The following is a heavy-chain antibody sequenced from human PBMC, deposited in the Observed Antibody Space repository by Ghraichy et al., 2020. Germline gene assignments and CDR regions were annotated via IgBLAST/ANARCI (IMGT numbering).Heavy chain of an antibody. J-gene: IGHJ4*02. D-gene: IGHD1-7*01. CDR2: IRRDGSNE. CDR1: GFTLRDYN. V-gene: IGHV3-33*01. CDR3: VSDGWNYRCDY. Sequence: GESLNISCAASGFTLRDYNMHWVRQAPGKGLEWLASIRRDGSNENDVDSVKGRVTISRDNSKNTLYLHVNSLRADDTAIYYCVSDGWNYRCDYWGQGTLVTVSS.